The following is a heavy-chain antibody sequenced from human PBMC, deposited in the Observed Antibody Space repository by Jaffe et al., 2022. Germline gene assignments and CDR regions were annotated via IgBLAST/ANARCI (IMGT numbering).Heavy chain of an antibody. Sequence: QVHLQESGPGLVKPSETLSLTCDVSGHSITSGSYWGWIRQPPGKGLEWIGTVYHSGNTYYNPSLKSRVSISVDTSKNQFSLHLNPVTAADTAMYYCARTHGDFRPDWYFDLWGRGTQVTVSS. J-gene: IGHJ2*01. CDR3: ARTHGDFRPDWYFDL. V-gene: IGHV4-38-2*01. D-gene: IGHD4-17*01. CDR2: VYHSGNT. CDR1: GHSITSGSY.